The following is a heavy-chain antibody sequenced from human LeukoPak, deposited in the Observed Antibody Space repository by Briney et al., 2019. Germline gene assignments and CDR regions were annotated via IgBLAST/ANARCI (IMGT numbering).Heavy chain of an antibody. Sequence: GSVKVSCKASGYTFTTYAMHWVRQAPGQRLEWMGLINAGDDNTRYSENFQGRVTITKDTPANTAYMELSRLRSEDTAVYYCARDIYRGTDAYDMWGQGTMVTVSP. V-gene: IGHV1-3*01. J-gene: IGHJ3*02. CDR3: ARDIYRGTDAYDM. D-gene: IGHD3-10*01. CDR2: INAGDDNT. CDR1: GYTFTTYA.